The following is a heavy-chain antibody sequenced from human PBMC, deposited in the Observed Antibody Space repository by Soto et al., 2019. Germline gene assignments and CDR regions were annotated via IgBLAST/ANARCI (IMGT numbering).Heavy chain of an antibody. D-gene: IGHD1-1*01. Sequence: SETLSLTCTVSGGSISSYYWSWIRQPPGKELEWIGYIYYSGSTNYNPSLKSRVTISVDTSKNQFSLRLSSVTAADTAVYYCARDYNMGNYYYYYMDVWGKGTTVTVSS. V-gene: IGHV4-59*12. CDR2: IYYSGST. CDR3: ARDYNMGNYYYYYMDV. J-gene: IGHJ6*03. CDR1: GGSISSYY.